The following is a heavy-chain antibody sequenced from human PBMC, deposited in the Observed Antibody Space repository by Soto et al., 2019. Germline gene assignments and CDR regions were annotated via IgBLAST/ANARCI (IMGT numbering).Heavy chain of an antibody. Sequence: SETLSLTCAVDGGSFSGYYWSWIRQPPGKWLEWIGEINHSGSTNYNPSLKSRVTISVDTSKNQFSLKLSAVTAADTAVYYCAIGGVVADNWFDPWGQGTLVTVSP. CDR3: AIGGVVADNWFDP. D-gene: IGHD2-15*01. V-gene: IGHV4-34*01. CDR1: GGSFSGYY. J-gene: IGHJ5*02. CDR2: INHSGST.